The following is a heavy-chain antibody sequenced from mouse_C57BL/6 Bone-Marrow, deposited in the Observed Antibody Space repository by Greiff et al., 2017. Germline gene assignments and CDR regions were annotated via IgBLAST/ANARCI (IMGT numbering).Heavy chain of an antibody. CDR1: GFNIKDDY. CDR2: IDPENGDT. D-gene: IGHD1-2*01. V-gene: IGHV14-4*01. CDR3: TPTAYYFDY. J-gene: IGHJ2*01. Sequence: EVKLQESGAELVRPGASVKLSCTASGFNIKDDYMHWVKQRPEQGLEWIGWIDPENGDTEYASKFQGKATITADTSSNTAYLQLSSLTSEDTAVYYCTPTAYYFDYWGQGTTLTVSS.